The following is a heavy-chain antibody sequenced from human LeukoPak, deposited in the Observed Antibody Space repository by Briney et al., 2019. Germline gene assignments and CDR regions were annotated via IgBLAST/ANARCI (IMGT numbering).Heavy chain of an antibody. V-gene: IGHV3-43D*03. D-gene: IGHD6-6*01. Sequence: GGSLRLSCAASGFTFDDYAMHWVRRAPGKGLEWVSLISWDGGTTYYADSVKGRFTISRDNSKNSLYLQMNSLRAEDTALYYCAKDMSLVPYCYYGMDVWGQGTTVTVSS. CDR3: AKDMSLVPYCYYGMDV. J-gene: IGHJ6*02. CDR1: GFTFDDYA. CDR2: ISWDGGTT.